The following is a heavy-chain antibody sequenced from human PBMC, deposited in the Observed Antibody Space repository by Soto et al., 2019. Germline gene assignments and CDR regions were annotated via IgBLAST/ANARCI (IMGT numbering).Heavy chain of an antibody. Sequence: SETLSLTCAVYGGSFSDYYWSWVRQPPGKGLDWSGEINHSGITNYNPSLKSRVTISVDTSKNQFSLTLSSVPAADAAVYFCARGYGPIDYWGQGTLVTVSS. CDR2: INHSGIT. J-gene: IGHJ4*02. CDR3: ARGYGPIDY. V-gene: IGHV4-34*01. D-gene: IGHD3-10*01. CDR1: GGSFSDYY.